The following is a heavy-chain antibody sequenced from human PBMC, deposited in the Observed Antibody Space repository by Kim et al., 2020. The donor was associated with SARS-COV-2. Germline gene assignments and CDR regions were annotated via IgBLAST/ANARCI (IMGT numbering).Heavy chain of an antibody. V-gene: IGHV1-3*01. J-gene: IGHJ4*02. CDR3: ARVGMGFGELG. D-gene: IGHD3-10*01. CDR2: T. Sequence: TKYSQKFQGRVTITRDTSASTAYMELSSLRSEDTAVYYCARVGMGFGELGWGQGTLVTVSS.